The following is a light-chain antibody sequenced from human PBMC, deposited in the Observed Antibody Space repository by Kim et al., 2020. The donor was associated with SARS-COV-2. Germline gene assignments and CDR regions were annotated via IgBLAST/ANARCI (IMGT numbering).Light chain of an antibody. CDR1: SSNIGNNY. J-gene: IGLJ2*01. CDR3: GTWDSSLSAVV. CDR2: DNN. Sequence: GQKCDSSCSGSSSNIGNNYVSWYQQLPGTATKLLIYDNNKRPAGRKGRFSGSKSGTSATLGITGLQTGDEADDYCGTWDSSLSAVVFGGGTQLTVL. V-gene: IGLV1-51*01.